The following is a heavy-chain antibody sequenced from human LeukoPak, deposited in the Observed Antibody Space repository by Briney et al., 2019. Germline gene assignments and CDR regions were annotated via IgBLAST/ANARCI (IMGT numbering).Heavy chain of an antibody. Sequence: GGSLRLSCAASGFTFSSYWMHWVRQAPGKGLVWVSRINTDGSSTSYADSVKGRFTISRDNAKNTLYLQMNSLRAEDTAVYYCAREFTSSSWPNFDYWGQGTLVTVSS. CDR1: GFTFSSYW. V-gene: IGHV3-74*01. J-gene: IGHJ4*02. CDR3: AREFTSSSWPNFDY. D-gene: IGHD6-13*01. CDR2: INTDGSST.